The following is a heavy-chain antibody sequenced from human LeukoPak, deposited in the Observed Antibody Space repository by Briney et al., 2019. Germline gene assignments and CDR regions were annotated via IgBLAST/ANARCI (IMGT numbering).Heavy chain of an antibody. J-gene: IGHJ6*03. CDR1: GASINSDNY. CDR2: IYISGST. Sequence: SQTLSLTCTVSGASINSDNYWSWIRQPAGKGLEWIGRIYISGSTNYNPSLKSRVTMSVDTSKNQFSLKLSSVTAADTAVYYCARDLRYYDSSGKAYYYFMDVWGKGTTVTVSS. CDR3: ARDLRYYDSSGKAYYYFMDV. D-gene: IGHD3-22*01. V-gene: IGHV4-61*02.